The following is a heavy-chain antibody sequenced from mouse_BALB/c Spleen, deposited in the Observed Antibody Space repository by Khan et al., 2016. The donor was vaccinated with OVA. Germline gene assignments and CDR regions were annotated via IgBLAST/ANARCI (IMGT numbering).Heavy chain of an antibody. Sequence: QIQLVQSGPELKKPGETVKISCKASGYTFTNYGMNWVKQAPGKGLKWMGWINTYTGEPPYTDDFKGRFAFSLETSASTAYLQINNVKHEDMAPFVGARGASYWYVDVWGEGTTVTVSS. CDR2: INTYTGEP. CDR1: GYTFTNYG. J-gene: IGHJ1*01. CDR3: ARGASYWYVDV. V-gene: IGHV9-1*02.